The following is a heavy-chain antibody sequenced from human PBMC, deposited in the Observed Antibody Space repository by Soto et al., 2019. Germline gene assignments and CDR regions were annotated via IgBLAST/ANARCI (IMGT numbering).Heavy chain of an antibody. D-gene: IGHD3-16*02. CDR3: ARHQERVQRYDYIWGSYRYDAFDI. J-gene: IGHJ3*02. CDR1: GGSISSSSYY. V-gene: IGHV4-39*01. CDR2: IYYSGST. Sequence: SETLSLTCTVSGGSISSSSYYWGWIRQPPGKGLEWIGSIYYSGSTYYNPSLKSRVTISVDTSKNQFSLKLSSVTAADTAVYYCARHQERVQRYDYIWGSYRYDAFDIWGQGTMVTVSS.